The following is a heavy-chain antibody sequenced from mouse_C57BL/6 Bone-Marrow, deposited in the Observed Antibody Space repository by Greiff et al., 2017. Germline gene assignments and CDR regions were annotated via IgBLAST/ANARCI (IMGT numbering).Heavy chain of an antibody. CDR2: ISSGSSTI. V-gene: IGHV5-17*01. J-gene: IGHJ4*01. D-gene: IGHD2-12*01. CDR1: GFTFSDYG. CDR3: ASYSPYAMDY. Sequence: EVKLVESGGGLVKPGGSLKLSCAASGFTFSDYGMHWVRQAPEKGLEWVAYISSGSSTIYYADTVKGRFTISRDNAKNTLFLQMTSLRSEDTAMYYYASYSPYAMDYWGQGTSVTVSS.